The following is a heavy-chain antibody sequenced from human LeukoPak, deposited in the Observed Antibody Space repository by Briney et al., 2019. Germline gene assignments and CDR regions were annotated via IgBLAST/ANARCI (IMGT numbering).Heavy chain of an antibody. J-gene: IGHJ4*02. D-gene: IGHD2-15*01. CDR2: INYSGST. CDR1: GGSLSGYY. Sequence: NSSETLSLTCAVYGGSLSGYYWSWIRQPPGRGLEWIGGINYSGSTNYSPSLKSRVTISVDTSKNQFSLKLSSVTAADTAVYYCGRDGSRYCSGASCYTYWGQGTLVTVSS. V-gene: IGHV4-34*01. CDR3: GRDGSRYCSGASCYTY.